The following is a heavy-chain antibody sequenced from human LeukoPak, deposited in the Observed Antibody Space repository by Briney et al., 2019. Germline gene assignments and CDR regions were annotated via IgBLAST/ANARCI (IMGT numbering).Heavy chain of an antibody. V-gene: IGHV3-23*01. Sequence: HPGGSLRLSCAASGFTFSSYAMSWVRQAPGKGLEWVSAISGSGGSTYYADSVKGRFTISRDNAKNTLYLQMNSLRAEDTAVYYCAREGSGSYFVDYWGQGTLVTDSS. CDR2: ISGSGGST. CDR1: GFTFSSYA. CDR3: AREGSGSYFVDY. D-gene: IGHD3-10*01. J-gene: IGHJ4*02.